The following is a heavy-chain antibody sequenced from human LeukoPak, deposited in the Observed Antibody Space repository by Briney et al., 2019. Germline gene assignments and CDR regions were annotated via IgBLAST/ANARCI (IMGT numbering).Heavy chain of an antibody. J-gene: IGHJ4*02. CDR3: ARLHYDVLTGPFDY. V-gene: IGHV3-66*04. CDR2: IYRGGAT. D-gene: IGHD3-9*01. Sequence: GGSLRLSCAASGLTLSTNYMSWVRQAPGKGLEWVAIIYRGGATFYAHSVKGRFTISRENSKNTLCLQMNSLRAEDTAVYYCARLHYDVLTGPFDYWGQGTLVTVSS. CDR1: GLTLSTNY.